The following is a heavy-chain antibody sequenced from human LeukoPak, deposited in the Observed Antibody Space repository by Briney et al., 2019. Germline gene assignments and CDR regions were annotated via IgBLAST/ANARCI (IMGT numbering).Heavy chain of an antibody. D-gene: IGHD3-22*01. V-gene: IGHV4-59*01. CDR3: ARDDRFGYDSSGYSE. CDR2: IYYSGST. CDR1: GGSISSYY. Sequence: RASETLSLTCTVSGGSISSYYWSWIRQPPGKGLEWIGYIYYSGSTNYNPPLKSRVTISVDTSKNQFSLKLSSVTAADTAAYYCARDDRFGYDSSGYSEWGQGTLVTVSS. J-gene: IGHJ4*02.